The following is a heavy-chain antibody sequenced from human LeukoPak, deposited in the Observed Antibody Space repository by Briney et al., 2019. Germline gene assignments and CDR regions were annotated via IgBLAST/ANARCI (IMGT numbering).Heavy chain of an antibody. J-gene: IGHJ3*02. Sequence: SGTLSLTCTVSGDSISTNYWTWIRQPPGKGLEWIGYIYDSGSTKYNPSLKSRATISVDTSKNQFSLKLSSVTAADTAVYYCARDRQATTAYDAFDIWGQGTMVTVSS. V-gene: IGHV4-59*01. CDR1: GDSISTNY. CDR2: IYDSGST. D-gene: IGHD4-17*01. CDR3: ARDRQATTAYDAFDI.